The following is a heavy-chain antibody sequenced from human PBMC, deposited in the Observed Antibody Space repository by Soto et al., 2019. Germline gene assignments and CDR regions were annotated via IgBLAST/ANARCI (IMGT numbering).Heavy chain of an antibody. D-gene: IGHD2-15*01. J-gene: IGHJ4*02. CDR3: ASRGRYCSGGSCWAFDY. CDR2: IYYSGST. CDR1: GGFISSYY. V-gene: IGHV4-59*01. Sequence: SETLSLTCTVSGGFISSYYWSWIRQPPGKGLEWIGYIYYSGSTNYNPSLKSRVTISVDTSKNQFSLKLSSVTAADTAVYYCASRGRYCSGGSCWAFDYWGQGTLVTSPQ.